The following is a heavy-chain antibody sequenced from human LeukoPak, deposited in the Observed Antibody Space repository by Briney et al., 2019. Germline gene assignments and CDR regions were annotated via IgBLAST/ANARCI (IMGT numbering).Heavy chain of an antibody. J-gene: IGHJ4*02. D-gene: IGHD3-10*01. CDR1: GGSFSGYY. Sequence: PSETLSLTCAVYGGSFSGYYWSWIRQPPGKGLEWIGEINHSGSTNYNPSLKSRVTISVDTSKNQFSLKLSPVTAADTAVYYCMVRGVIRYYFDYWGQGTLVTVSS. CDR2: INHSGST. CDR3: MVRGVIRYYFDY. V-gene: IGHV4-34*01.